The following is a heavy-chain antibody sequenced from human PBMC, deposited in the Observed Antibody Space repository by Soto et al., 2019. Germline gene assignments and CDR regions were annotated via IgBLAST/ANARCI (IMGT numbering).Heavy chain of an antibody. Sequence: SETLSLTCAVYGGSFSGYYWSWIRQPPGRGLEWIGEINHSGSTNYNPSLKSRVTISVDTSKNQFSLKLSSVTAADTAVYYCARGRAGTRNTAMALRREKRFDYWGQGTLVTVSS. V-gene: IGHV4-34*01. CDR2: INHSGST. D-gene: IGHD5-18*01. J-gene: IGHJ4*02. CDR3: ARGRAGTRNTAMALRREKRFDY. CDR1: GGSFSGYY.